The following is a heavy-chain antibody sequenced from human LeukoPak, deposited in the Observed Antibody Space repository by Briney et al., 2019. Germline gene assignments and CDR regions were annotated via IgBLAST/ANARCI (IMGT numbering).Heavy chain of an antibody. CDR3: ARGASNGYCSGGSCYSSKSEHWYSDL. V-gene: IGHV4-59*01. Sequence: SETLSLTCTVSGGSISSYYWSWIRQPPGKGLEWIGYIYYSGSTNYNPSLKSRVTISVDTSKNQFSLKLSSVTAADTAVYYCARGASNGYCSGGSCYSSKSEHWYSDLWGRGTLVTVSS. CDR2: IYYSGST. CDR1: GGSISSYY. D-gene: IGHD2-15*01. J-gene: IGHJ2*01.